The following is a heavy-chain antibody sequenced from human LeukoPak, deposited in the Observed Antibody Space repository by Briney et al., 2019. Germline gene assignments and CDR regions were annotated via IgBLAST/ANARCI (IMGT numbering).Heavy chain of an antibody. Sequence: DSVTVSCKSSGYTFTDHFIHWVRQAPGQGLEWVGEINPYNGYTKYAWRLQGRVTMTRDTSISTAFMEVSRLTSDDTAVYYCARDCSLNDYYWGQGTLVTVAS. V-gene: IGHV1-2*02. CDR2: INPYNGYT. CDR1: GYTFTDHF. J-gene: IGHJ4*02. D-gene: IGHD5-12*01. CDR3: ARDCSLNDYY.